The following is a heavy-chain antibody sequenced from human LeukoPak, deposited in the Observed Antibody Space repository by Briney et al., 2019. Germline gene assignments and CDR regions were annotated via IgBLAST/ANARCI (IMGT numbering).Heavy chain of an antibody. CDR1: GYSISSGYY. D-gene: IGHD3-10*01. Sequence: KPSETLSLTCTVSGYSISSGYYWGWIRQPPGKGLEWIGSIYHSGSTYYNPSLKSRVTISVDTSKNQFSLKLSSVTAADTAVYYCARSRKIWFGEPAAFDIWGQGTMVTVSS. J-gene: IGHJ3*02. CDR2: IYHSGST. V-gene: IGHV4-38-2*02. CDR3: ARSRKIWFGEPAAFDI.